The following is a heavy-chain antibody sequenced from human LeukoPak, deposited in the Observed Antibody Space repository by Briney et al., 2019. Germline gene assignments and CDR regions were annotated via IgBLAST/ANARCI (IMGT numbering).Heavy chain of an antibody. CDR1: GGTFSSYA. J-gene: IGHJ5*02. CDR2: IIPIFGTA. V-gene: IGHV1-69*13. Sequence: ASVKVSCKASGGTFSSYAISWARQAPGQGLEWMGGIIPIFGTANYAQKFQGRVTITADESTSTAYMELSSLRSEDTAVYYCARDRQWLTDNWFDPWGQGTLVTVSS. D-gene: IGHD6-19*01. CDR3: ARDRQWLTDNWFDP.